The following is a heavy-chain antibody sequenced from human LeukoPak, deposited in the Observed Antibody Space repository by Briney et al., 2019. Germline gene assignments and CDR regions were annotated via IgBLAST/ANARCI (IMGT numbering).Heavy chain of an antibody. J-gene: IGHJ6*02. CDR1: GGSFSGYY. D-gene: IGHD1-7*01. V-gene: IGHV4-34*01. CDR3: ARGPWSWNYRRYYGMDV. CDR2: INHSGST. Sequence: SETLSLTCAVYGGSFSGYYWSWIRQPPGKGLEWIGEINHSGSTNYNPSLKSRVTISVDTSKNQFSLKLSSVTAADTAVYYCARGPWSWNYRRYYGMDVWGQGTTVTVSS.